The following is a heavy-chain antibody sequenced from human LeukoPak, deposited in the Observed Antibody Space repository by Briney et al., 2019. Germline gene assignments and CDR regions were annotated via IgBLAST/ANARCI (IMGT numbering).Heavy chain of an antibody. J-gene: IGHJ3*02. V-gene: IGHV4-4*09. Sequence: SETLSLTCTVSGGSISDYYWSWIRQPPGKGLEWIGYIYVTGTTNYHPSLKSRATISIDTSKSQISLELTSVTAADTAVYYCAKSQGYGEYWRASDIWGQGTTVIVSS. CDR2: IYVTGTT. CDR1: GGSISDYY. CDR3: AKSQGYGEYWRASDI. D-gene: IGHD4-17*01.